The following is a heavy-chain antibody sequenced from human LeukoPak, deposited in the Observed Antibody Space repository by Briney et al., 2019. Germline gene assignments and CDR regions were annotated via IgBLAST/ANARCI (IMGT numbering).Heavy chain of an antibody. D-gene: IGHD3-22*01. CDR1: GGSISSSSYY. CDR2: IYYSGST. Sequence: SETLSLTCTVSGGSISSSSYYWGWIRQPPGKGLEWIGSIYYSGSTYYNPSLKSRVTISVDTSKNQFSLKLSSVTAADTAVYYCASLPYDSEEYGMDVWGQGTTVTVSS. CDR3: ASLPYDSEEYGMDV. V-gene: IGHV4-39*07. J-gene: IGHJ6*02.